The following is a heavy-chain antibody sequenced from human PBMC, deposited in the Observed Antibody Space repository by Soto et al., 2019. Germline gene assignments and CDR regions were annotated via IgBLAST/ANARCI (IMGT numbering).Heavy chain of an antibody. CDR2: VNAGNGNT. CDR1: GYSFSNYA. D-gene: IGHD2-2*01. V-gene: IGHV1-3*01. J-gene: IGHJ6*03. CDR3: ARGHLAVVPVASWYYYMDV. Sequence: ASVKVSCKASGYSFSNYAVHWVRQAPGQRLEWMGWVNAGNGNTRYSRNFQGRVTITRDTSARTAYLELSSLRSEDTAVYYCARGHLAVVPVASWYYYMDVWGKGTTVRVSS.